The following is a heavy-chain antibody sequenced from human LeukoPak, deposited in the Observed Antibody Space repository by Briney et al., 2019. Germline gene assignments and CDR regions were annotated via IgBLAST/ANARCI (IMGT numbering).Heavy chain of an antibody. V-gene: IGHV1-46*01. J-gene: IGHJ4*02. CDR2: INPSGGST. CDR1: GYTVTSYY. CDR3: ARTYYYGSGSYSEYYFDY. D-gene: IGHD3-10*01. Sequence: ASVKVSCKASGYTVTSYYMHWVRQAPGQGLEWMGIINPSGGSTSYAQKFQGRVTMTRDTSTSTVYMELSSLRSEDTAVYYCARTYYYGSGSYSEYYFDYWGQGTLVTVSS.